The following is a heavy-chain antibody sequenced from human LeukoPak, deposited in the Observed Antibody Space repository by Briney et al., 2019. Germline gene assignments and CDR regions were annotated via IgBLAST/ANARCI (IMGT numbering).Heavy chain of an antibody. Sequence: SETLSLTCTVSGGSISTYYWSWIRQPPGKTLEWIGYVSYTGNTDYNNYNPSLKSRVIISRDTPKNQFSLTMTSVTAADTAVYYCARDKSLRGNWFANDYWGQGILVTVSS. D-gene: IGHD3-10*01. CDR3: ARDKSLRGNWFANDY. J-gene: IGHJ4*02. CDR2: VSYTGNTDYN. V-gene: IGHV4-59*01. CDR1: GGSISTYY.